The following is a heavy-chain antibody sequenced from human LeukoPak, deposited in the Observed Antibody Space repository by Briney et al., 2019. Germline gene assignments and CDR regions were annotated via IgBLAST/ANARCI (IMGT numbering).Heavy chain of an antibody. CDR1: GFTSSSYW. V-gene: IGHV3-7*01. J-gene: IGHJ6*02. CDR2: IKQDGSEK. Sequence: GGSLRLSCAAPGFTSSSYWMSWVRQAPGKGLEWVANIKQDGSEKYYVDSVKGRFTISIDNAKNSLYLQMNSLRAEDTAVYYCARWAIFGGDGAYYYYGMDVWGQGTTVTVSS. D-gene: IGHD3-3*01. CDR3: ARWAIFGGDGAYYYYGMDV.